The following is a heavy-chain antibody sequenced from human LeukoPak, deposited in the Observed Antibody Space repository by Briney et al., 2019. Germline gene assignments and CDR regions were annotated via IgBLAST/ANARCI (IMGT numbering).Heavy chain of an antibody. CDR2: ISYDGSNK. D-gene: IGHD3-10*01. V-gene: IGHV3-30*03. CDR3: TRGGHYYYGWGPGGYWFDP. J-gene: IGHJ5*02. CDR1: GFTFSSYA. Sequence: PGGSLRLSCAASGFTFSSYAMHWVRQAPGKGLEWVAVISYDGSNKYYADSVKGRSTISRDNSKNTLYLQMSVLRAEDTALYYCTRGGHYYYGWGPGGYWFDPWGQGTLVTVSS.